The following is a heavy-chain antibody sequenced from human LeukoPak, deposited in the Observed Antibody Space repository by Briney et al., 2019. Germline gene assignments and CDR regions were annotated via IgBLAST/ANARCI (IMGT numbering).Heavy chain of an antibody. Sequence: GGSLRLSCAASGFTFSSYAMSWVRQAPGRGLEWVSAISGSGGSTYYADSVKGRFTISRDNSKNTLYLQMNSLRAEDTAVYYCAKGTKWSAESYYFDYWGQGTLVTVSS. CDR3: AKGTKWSAESYYFDY. V-gene: IGHV3-23*01. J-gene: IGHJ4*02. CDR2: ISGSGGST. D-gene: IGHD2-15*01. CDR1: GFTFSSYA.